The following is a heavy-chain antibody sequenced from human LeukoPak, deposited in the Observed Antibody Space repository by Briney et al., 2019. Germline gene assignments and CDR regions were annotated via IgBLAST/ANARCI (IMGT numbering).Heavy chain of an antibody. J-gene: IGHJ4*02. V-gene: IGHV4-4*02. CDR3: ARGVSSGWYSWTFDY. D-gene: IGHD6-19*01. CDR2: IYHSGST. Sequence: KPSETLSLTCAVSGGSISSSNWWSWVRQPPGKGLEWIGEIYHSGSTNYNPSLKSRVTISVDKSKNQFSLKLSSVTAADTAVYYCARGVSSGWYSWTFDYWGQGTLVTVSS. CDR1: GGSISSSNW.